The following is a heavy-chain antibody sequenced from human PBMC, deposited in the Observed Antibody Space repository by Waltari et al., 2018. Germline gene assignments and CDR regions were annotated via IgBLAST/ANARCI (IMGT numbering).Heavy chain of an antibody. Sequence: QVQLQQWGAGLLKPSETLSLTCAVYGGSFSGYYWSWIRQPPGKGLEWIGEINHSGSTNYNPSLKSRVTISVDTSKNQFSLKLSSVTAADTAVYYCAGLTYYDFWSGYPWWGQGTLVTVSS. CDR3: AGLTYYDFWSGYPW. CDR2: INHSGST. CDR1: GGSFSGYY. D-gene: IGHD3-3*01. V-gene: IGHV4-34*01. J-gene: IGHJ4*02.